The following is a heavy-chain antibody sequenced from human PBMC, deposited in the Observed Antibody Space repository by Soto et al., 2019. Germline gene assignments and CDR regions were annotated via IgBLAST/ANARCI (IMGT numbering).Heavy chain of an antibody. V-gene: IGHV3-73*01. Sequence: GGSLRLSCAASGFTFSGSAMHWVRQASGKGLEWVGRIRSKANSYATAYAASVKGRFTISRDDSKNTAYLQMNSLKTEDTAVYYCTTRYWTNDYTFDYWGQGTLVTVSS. CDR1: GFTFSGSA. D-gene: IGHD4-4*01. J-gene: IGHJ4*02. CDR2: IRSKANSYAT. CDR3: TTRYWTNDYTFDY.